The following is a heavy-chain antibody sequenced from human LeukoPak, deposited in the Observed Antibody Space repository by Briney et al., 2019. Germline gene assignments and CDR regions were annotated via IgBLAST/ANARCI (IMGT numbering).Heavy chain of an antibody. CDR3: ARGPNWNWLDP. J-gene: IGHJ5*02. Sequence: ASVKVSCKASGGTFSSYAISRVRQAPGQGLEWMGGIIPIFGTANYAQKFQGRVTITTDESTSTAYMELSSLRSEDTAVYYCARGPNWNWLDPWGQGTLVTVSS. CDR1: GGTFSSYA. V-gene: IGHV1-69*05. D-gene: IGHD1-20*01. CDR2: IIPIFGTA.